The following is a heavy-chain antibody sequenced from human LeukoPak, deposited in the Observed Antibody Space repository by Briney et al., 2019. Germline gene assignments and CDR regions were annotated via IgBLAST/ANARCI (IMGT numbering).Heavy chain of an antibody. V-gene: IGHV3-64D*06. D-gene: IGHD3-9*01. CDR3: VKDLTGTWSFDY. CDR2: IGPNGAST. Sequence: GGSLRLSCVGSGFTFSRYWLNWVRQAPGKGLEYVSSIGPNGASTLYADSVKGRFTISRDNSKNALYLQLTSLRLEDTALYYCVKDLTGTWSFDYWGQGTLVTVSS. J-gene: IGHJ4*02. CDR1: GFTFSRYW.